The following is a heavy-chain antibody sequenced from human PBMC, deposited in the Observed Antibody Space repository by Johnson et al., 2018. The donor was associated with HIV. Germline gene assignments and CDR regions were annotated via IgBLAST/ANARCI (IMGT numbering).Heavy chain of an antibody. CDR3: AKGSAHDAFDI. CDR2: ISGSGGST. V-gene: IGHV3-23*04. J-gene: IGHJ3*02. CDR1: GFTFSSYA. Sequence: VQLVESGGGLVQPGGSLRLSCAASGFTFSSYAMSWVRQAPGKGLEWVSVISGSGGSTYYADSVTGRFTISRDNAKNSLYLQMNSLRAEDTALYYGAKGSAHDAFDIWGQGTMVTVSS.